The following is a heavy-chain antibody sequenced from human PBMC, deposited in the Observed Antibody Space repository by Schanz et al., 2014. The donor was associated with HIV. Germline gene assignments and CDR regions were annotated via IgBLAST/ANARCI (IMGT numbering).Heavy chain of an antibody. CDR3: AKASGNSYGTGYFDY. D-gene: IGHD5-18*01. CDR2: ISGSGGGT. V-gene: IGHV3-23*04. CDR1: GFNFNNYA. Sequence: EVRLVESGGGLEQPGGSLRLSCAASGFNFNNYAMNWVRQTPGKGLEWVSAISGSGGGTYYADSVKGRFTISRDNSKNTLYLHMNSLGAEDTALYYCAKASGNSYGTGYFDYWGQGTLVTVSS. J-gene: IGHJ4*02.